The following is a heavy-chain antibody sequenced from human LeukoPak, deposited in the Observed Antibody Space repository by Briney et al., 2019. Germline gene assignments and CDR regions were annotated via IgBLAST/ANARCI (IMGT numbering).Heavy chain of an antibody. CDR3: ARLSIVGAHFDY. Sequence: GGSLRLSCAASGFTFSSYDMHWVRQATGKGLEWVSAIGTAGDTYYPGSVKGRLTISRENAKNSLYLQMNSLRAGDTAVYYCARLSIVGAHFDYWGQGTLVTVSS. V-gene: IGHV3-13*01. D-gene: IGHD1-26*01. CDR1: GFTFSSYD. CDR2: IGTAGDT. J-gene: IGHJ4*02.